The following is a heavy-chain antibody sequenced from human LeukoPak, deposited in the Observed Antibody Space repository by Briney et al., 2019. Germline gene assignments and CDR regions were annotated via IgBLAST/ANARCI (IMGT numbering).Heavy chain of an antibody. Sequence: GGSLRLSCAASGFTFDDYAMQWVRQAPGKGLEWVSLISGDGGSTYYADSVKGRFTISRDNSKNSLYLQMNSLRTEDTALYYCAKDLTRGSGWPIDYWGQGTLVTVSS. CDR3: AKDLTRGSGWPIDY. D-gene: IGHD6-19*01. V-gene: IGHV3-43*02. J-gene: IGHJ4*02. CDR2: ISGDGGST. CDR1: GFTFDDYA.